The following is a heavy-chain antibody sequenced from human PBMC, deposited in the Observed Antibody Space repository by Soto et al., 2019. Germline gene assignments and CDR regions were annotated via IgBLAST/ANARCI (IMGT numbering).Heavy chain of an antibody. J-gene: IGHJ4*02. CDR1: GFTFSTYA. CDR2: LTDSGGST. D-gene: IGHD2-8*02. CDR3: AKKSTGISYFYFDY. V-gene: IGHV3-23*01. Sequence: GGSLRLSCAASGFTFSTYAMSWVRQAPGKGLEWVSALTDSGGSTYYADSVKGRFTISRDNSKNTLYLQMNSLRAEDTAVYYCAKKSTGISYFYFDYWGQGALVTVSS.